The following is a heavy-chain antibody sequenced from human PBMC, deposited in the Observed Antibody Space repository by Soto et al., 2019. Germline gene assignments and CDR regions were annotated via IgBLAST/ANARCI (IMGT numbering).Heavy chain of an antibody. CDR3: AQDAISGDGIWLMDS. CDR2: LLRSGSSA. J-gene: IGHJ5*02. CDR1: GFTFRNYA. V-gene: IGHV3-23*01. Sequence: GGSLRLSCAASGFTFRNYAMTLARQAPGTGLEWVSSLLRSGSSAYYADSVRGRFTISSDTSANSLYLQMDNLRAEDTAISYCAQDAISGDGIWLMDSWGKGTVVTVSS. D-gene: IGHD4-17*01.